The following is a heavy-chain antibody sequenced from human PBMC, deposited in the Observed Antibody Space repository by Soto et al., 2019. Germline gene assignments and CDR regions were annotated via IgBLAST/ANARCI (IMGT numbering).Heavy chain of an antibody. J-gene: IGHJ6*02. Sequence: GESLKISCKGSGYSFTSYWISWVRQMPGKGLEWMGRIDPSDSYTNYSPSFQGHVTISADKSISTAYLQWSSLKASDTAMYYCARILPYSSGWYFNGYYYGMDVWGQGTTVTVSS. CDR2: IDPSDSYT. D-gene: IGHD6-19*01. CDR1: GYSFTSYW. CDR3: ARILPYSSGWYFNGYYYGMDV. V-gene: IGHV5-10-1*01.